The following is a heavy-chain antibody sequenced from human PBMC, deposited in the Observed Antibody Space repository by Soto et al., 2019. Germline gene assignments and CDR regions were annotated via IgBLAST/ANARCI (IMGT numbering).Heavy chain of an antibody. CDR3: ERDRSITMVRRVINYGMDV. CDR1: GFTFSSYD. J-gene: IGHJ6*02. V-gene: IGHV3-13*04. CDR2: IGTAGDT. D-gene: IGHD3-10*01. Sequence: PGGSLRLSCAASGFTFSSYDMHWVRQATGKGLEWVSAIGTAGDTYYPGSVKGRFTISRENAKNSLYLQMNSLRAGDTAVYYCERDRSITMVRRVINYGMDVWGQGTTVTSP.